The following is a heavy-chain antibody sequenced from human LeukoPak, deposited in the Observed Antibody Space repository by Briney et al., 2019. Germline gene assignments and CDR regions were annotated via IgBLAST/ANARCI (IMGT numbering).Heavy chain of an antibody. D-gene: IGHD2-2*01. CDR2: INHSGST. J-gene: IGHJ6*02. V-gene: IGHV4-34*09. CDR3: ARDRYCSSTSCMSGYGMDV. Sequence: PSETLSLTCAVYGGSFSGYYWSWIRQPPGKGLEWIGEINHSGSTNYNPSLKSRVTISVDTSKNQFSLKLSSVTAADTAVYYCARDRYCSSTSCMSGYGMDVWGQGTTVTVSS. CDR1: GGSFSGYY.